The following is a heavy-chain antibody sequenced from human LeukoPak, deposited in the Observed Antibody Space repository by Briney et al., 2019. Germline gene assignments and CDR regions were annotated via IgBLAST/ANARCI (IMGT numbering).Heavy chain of an antibody. CDR2: IYYSGST. CDR3: ARKGYEGSQPFYFDF. J-gene: IGHJ4*02. Sequence: SETLSLTCTVSGGSISSYYWSWIRRPPGRGLEWIGYIYYSGSTNYNPSPKSRVTISVDTSKNQFSLKLSSVTAADTAVYYCARKGYEGSQPFYFDFWGQGTLVPVSS. V-gene: IGHV4-59*01. D-gene: IGHD3-22*01. CDR1: GGSISSYY.